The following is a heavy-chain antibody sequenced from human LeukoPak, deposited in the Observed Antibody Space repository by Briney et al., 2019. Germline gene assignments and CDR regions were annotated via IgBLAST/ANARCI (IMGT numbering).Heavy chain of an antibody. V-gene: IGHV4-30-4*08. CDR1: GGSISSGDYY. D-gene: IGHD3-10*01. J-gene: IGHJ5*02. CDR2: IYYSGST. Sequence: SETLSLTCTVSGGSISSGDYYWSWIRQPPGKGREWFGYIYYSGSTYYNPSLKSRVTISVDTSKNQFSLKLSSVTAADTAVYYCARGPNDLEWFGELLSFQSAWFDPWGQGTLVTVSS. CDR3: ARGPNDLEWFGELLSFQSAWFDP.